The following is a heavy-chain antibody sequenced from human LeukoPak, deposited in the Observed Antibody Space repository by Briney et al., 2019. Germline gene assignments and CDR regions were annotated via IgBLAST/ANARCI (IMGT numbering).Heavy chain of an antibody. J-gene: IGHJ4*02. D-gene: IGHD5-24*01. CDR2: IKQDGSKK. Sequence: AGGSLRLSCAASKFTFSSYWMSWVRQAPGKGLEWVANIKQDGSKKSYVDSVKGRFTISRDNAKNSLYLQMNSLRAEDTAIYYCTRVGYIDEGIDYWGQGTLVTVSS. V-gene: IGHV3-7*04. CDR1: KFTFSSYW. CDR3: TRVGYIDEGIDY.